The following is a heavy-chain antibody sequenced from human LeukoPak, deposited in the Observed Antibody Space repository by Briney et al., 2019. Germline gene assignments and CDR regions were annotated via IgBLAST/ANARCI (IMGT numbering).Heavy chain of an antibody. V-gene: IGHV4-34*01. CDR3: ASLNPNWFDP. Sequence: SETLSLTCAVYGGSFSGYYWSWIRQPPGKGLEWIGEINHSGSTNYNPSLKSRVTISVDTSKNQFSLKLSSVTAADAAVYYCASLNPNWFDPWGQGTLVTVSS. J-gene: IGHJ5*02. CDR2: INHSGST. CDR1: GGSFSGYY. D-gene: IGHD1-14*01.